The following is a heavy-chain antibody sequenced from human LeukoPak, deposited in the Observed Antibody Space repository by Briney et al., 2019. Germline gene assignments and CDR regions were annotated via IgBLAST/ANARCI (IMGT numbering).Heavy chain of an antibody. Sequence: GGSLRLSCAASGFTFSSYAMSWVRQVPGKGLEWVSAISGSGGSTYYADSVKGRFTISRDNSKNTLYLQMNSLRAEDTAVYYCANLGSLGYDFWSGSIDYWGQGTLVTVSS. CDR2: ISGSGGST. V-gene: IGHV3-23*01. CDR1: GFTFSSYA. J-gene: IGHJ4*02. CDR3: ANLGSLGYDFWSGSIDY. D-gene: IGHD3-3*01.